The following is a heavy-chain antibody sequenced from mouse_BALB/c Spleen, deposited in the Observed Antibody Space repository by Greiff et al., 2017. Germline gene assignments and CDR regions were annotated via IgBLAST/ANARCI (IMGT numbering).Heavy chain of an antibody. Sequence: EVQLVESGGGLVKPGGSLKLSCAASGFTFSSYAMSWVRQSPEKRLEWVASISSGGSTYYPDSVKGRFTISRDNARNILYLQMSSLRSEDTAMYYCARDIYDYGDGDFDYWGQGTTLTVSS. CDR1: GFTFSSYA. V-gene: IGHV5-6-5*01. CDR2: ISSGGST. J-gene: IGHJ2*01. D-gene: IGHD2-4*01. CDR3: ARDIYDYGDGDFDY.